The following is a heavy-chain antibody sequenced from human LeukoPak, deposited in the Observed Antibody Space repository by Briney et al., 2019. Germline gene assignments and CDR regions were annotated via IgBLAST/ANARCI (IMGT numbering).Heavy chain of an antibody. CDR2: GDYSGGT. V-gene: IGHV4-39*07. CDR3: AGERGEEYSSGWYKTNYFYN. Sequence: SETLSLTCTVSGDSFTSVADYWAWIRQPPGKGLEWIASGDYSGGTYYNPSLESRVAISADMSKNQISLKLTSVTGADTAVYYCAGERGEEYSSGWYKTNYFYNWGQGIRVTVSS. J-gene: IGHJ4*02. CDR1: GDSFTSVADY. D-gene: IGHD6-19*01.